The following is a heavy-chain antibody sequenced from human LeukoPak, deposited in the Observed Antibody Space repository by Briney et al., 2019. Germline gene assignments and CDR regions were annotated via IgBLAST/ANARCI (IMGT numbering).Heavy chain of an antibody. CDR2: IYYSGST. Sequence: PSETLSLTCTVSGGSISCYYWSWIRQPPGKGLEWIGYIYYSGSTNYSPSLKSRLTISVDTSKNQFSLKLSSVTAADTAVYYCARTYGSSGLGYFDLWGRGTLVTVSS. CDR1: GGSISCYY. V-gene: IGHV4-59*01. D-gene: IGHD6-13*01. CDR3: ARTYGSSGLGYFDL. J-gene: IGHJ2*01.